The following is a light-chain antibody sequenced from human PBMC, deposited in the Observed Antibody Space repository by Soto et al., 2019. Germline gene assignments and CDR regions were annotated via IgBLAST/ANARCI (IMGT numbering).Light chain of an antibody. Sequence: EIVMTQSPATLSVSTGERATLSCRASQSVSSNLAWYQQKPGQAPRLLIYGASTRATGIPARFSGSGSGTDFTLTISRLEPEDFAVYYCQQYGSSPQITFGQGTRLEIK. V-gene: IGKV3-15*01. J-gene: IGKJ5*01. CDR2: GAS. CDR3: QQYGSSPQIT. CDR1: QSVSSN.